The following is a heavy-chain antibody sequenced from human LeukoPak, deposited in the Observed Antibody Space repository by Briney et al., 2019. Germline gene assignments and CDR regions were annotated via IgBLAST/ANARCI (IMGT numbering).Heavy chain of an antibody. J-gene: IGHJ3*02. D-gene: IGHD6-19*01. CDR3: ARGQRLYSSGWHRVYAFDI. V-gene: IGHV4-31*03. Sequence: SETLSLTCTVSGGSISSGGYYWNWIRQHPGKGLEWIGYTYYRGSAYYNPSLKSRVTISVDTSKNQFSLKLTSVTAADTAVYYCARGQRLYSSGWHRVYAFDIWGQGTMVTVSS. CDR2: TYYRGSA. CDR1: GGSISSGGYY.